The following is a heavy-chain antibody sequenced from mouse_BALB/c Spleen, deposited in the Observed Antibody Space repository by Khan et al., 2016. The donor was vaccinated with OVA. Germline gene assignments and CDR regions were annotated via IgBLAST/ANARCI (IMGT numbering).Heavy chain of an antibody. CDR1: GYTFTSYY. Sequence: VQLQESGPELVKPGASVKMSCKASGYTFTSYYIHWVKQRPGQGLAWIGWIYPGDGNTKYNEKFKGKTTLTADTSSSTAYMLLSSLTSEDSAIDFCARWKEREYYAMDCWGQGTSVTVSS. CDR3: ARWKEREYYAMDC. V-gene: IGHV1S56*01. CDR2: IYPGDGNT. J-gene: IGHJ4*01.